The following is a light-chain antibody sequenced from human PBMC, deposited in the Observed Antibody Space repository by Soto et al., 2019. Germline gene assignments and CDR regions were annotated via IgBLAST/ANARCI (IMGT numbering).Light chain of an antibody. CDR1: SSDFGGYNY. CDR3: SSYTYISTFV. J-gene: IGLJ1*01. V-gene: IGLV2-14*01. CDR2: DDS. Sequence: QSALTQPASVSGSPGQSISIPCTGISSDFGGYNYVSWYQQYPGKVPKLLIYDDSNRPLGVSTRFSGSKSGNTASLTISGLQTEDEADYYCSSYTYISTFVFGTGTKVTVL.